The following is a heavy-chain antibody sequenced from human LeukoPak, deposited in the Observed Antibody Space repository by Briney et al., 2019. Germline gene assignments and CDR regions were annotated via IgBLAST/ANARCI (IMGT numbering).Heavy chain of an antibody. Sequence: PQASVKVSCKASGYTFTSYGISWVRQAPGQGLEWMGWISAYNGNTNYAQKLQGRVSMTTDTSTSTAYMELRSLRSDDTAVYCARDPDLLYSYGFGAFDIWGQGTMVTVSS. V-gene: IGHV1-18*01. CDR3: ARDPDLLYSYGFGAFDI. D-gene: IGHD5-18*01. CDR2: ISAYNGNT. J-gene: IGHJ3*02. CDR1: GYTFTSYG.